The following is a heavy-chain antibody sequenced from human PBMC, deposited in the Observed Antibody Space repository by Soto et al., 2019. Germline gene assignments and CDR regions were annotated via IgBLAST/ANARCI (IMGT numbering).Heavy chain of an antibody. V-gene: IGHV1-69*06. D-gene: IGHD2-2*01. CDR1: GRTFSSYA. Sequence: SSVKVSCKTPGRTFSSYAISWVRQAPGQGLEWMGGIVPLFRTTNYAQKFQGRVTITADTSTYTLYMELSGLRSGDTAVYYCARGGCSSTWSNLLDRSGLDVWGQGATVTVSS. CDR3: ARGGCSSTWSNLLDRSGLDV. CDR2: IVPLFRTT. J-gene: IGHJ6*02.